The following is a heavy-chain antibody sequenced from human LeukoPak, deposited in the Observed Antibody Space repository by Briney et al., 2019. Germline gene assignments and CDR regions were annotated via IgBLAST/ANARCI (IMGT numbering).Heavy chain of an antibody. D-gene: IGHD1-1*01. CDR1: GFTFSSHW. J-gene: IGHJ4*02. V-gene: IGHV3-7*01. CDR2: IKQDGSEK. Sequence: QTGGSLRLSCAASGFTFSSHWMTWVRQAPGKGLEWVANIKQDGSEKYYVDSVKGRFTISRDNAKNSLYLQMNSLRAEDTAVYYCARGVPTGIDYFDYWGQGTLVTVSS. CDR3: ARGVPTGIDYFDY.